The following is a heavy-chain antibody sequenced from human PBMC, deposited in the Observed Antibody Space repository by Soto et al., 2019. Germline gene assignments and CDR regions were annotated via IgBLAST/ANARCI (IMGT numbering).Heavy chain of an antibody. D-gene: IGHD5-12*01. CDR2: ITYSGTT. Sequence: SETLSLTCAVYGGSFSGYYWTWIRQPPGKGLEWIGFITYSGTTSYSPSLKSRLAISLDTSKNQFSLSLTSVTAADTAVYYCARGRGYSYGLDPWGQGTLVTVSS. CDR3: ARGRGYSYGLDP. V-gene: IGHV4-34*01. J-gene: IGHJ5*02. CDR1: GGSFSGYY.